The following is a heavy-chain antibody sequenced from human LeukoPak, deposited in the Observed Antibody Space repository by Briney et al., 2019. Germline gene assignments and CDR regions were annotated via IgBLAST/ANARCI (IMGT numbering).Heavy chain of an antibody. Sequence: GESLKISCKGSGYSFTSYWISWVRQMPGKGLEWMGRIDPSDSYTNYSPSFQGHVTISADKSISTAYPQWSSLKASDTAMYYCARNHYYDSSGYYSLDYWGQGTLVTVSS. V-gene: IGHV5-10-1*01. CDR2: IDPSDSYT. J-gene: IGHJ4*02. CDR1: GYSFTSYW. CDR3: ARNHYYDSSGYYSLDY. D-gene: IGHD3-22*01.